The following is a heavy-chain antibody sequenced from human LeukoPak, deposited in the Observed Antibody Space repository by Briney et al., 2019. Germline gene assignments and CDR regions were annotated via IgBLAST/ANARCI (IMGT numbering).Heavy chain of an antibody. V-gene: IGHV3-7*03. CDR1: GFPFSSYW. CDR2: IKQDGSKK. CDR3: AKDHAGRFDY. J-gene: IGHJ4*02. Sequence: GGSLRLSCVASGFPFSSYWMTWVRQAPGKGLEWVANIKQDGSKKSYVDSVKGRFTISRDNAKNSLYLQMNSLRAEDTAVYYCAKDHAGRFDYWGRGTLVTVSS.